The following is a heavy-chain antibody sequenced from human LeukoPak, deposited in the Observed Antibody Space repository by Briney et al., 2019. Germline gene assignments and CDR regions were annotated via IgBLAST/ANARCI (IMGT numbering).Heavy chain of an antibody. CDR1: GGSFSGYY. CDR3: VTPIRDSSTSEH. CDR2: IDHRGST. D-gene: IGHD6-13*01. J-gene: IGHJ4*02. Sequence: KPSETLSLTCAVYGGSFSGYYWSWSRQPPGKGLEWIGEIDHRGSTNYNPSLKSRVTISVDTSKNQFSLRLSSVTTADTAVYYCVTPIRDSSTSEHWGQGTLVTVSS. V-gene: IGHV4-34*01.